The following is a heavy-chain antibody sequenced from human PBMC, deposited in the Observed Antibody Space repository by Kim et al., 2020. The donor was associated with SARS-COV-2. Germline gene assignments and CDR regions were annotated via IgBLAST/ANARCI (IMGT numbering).Heavy chain of an antibody. J-gene: IGHJ3*02. CDR1: GGSITSSTYY. CDR3: ARQSGTSCPI. CDR2: IYYGGIT. V-gene: IGHV4-39*01. Sequence: SETLSLMCTVSGGSITSSTYYWVWIRQPPGKGPEWIGSIYYGGITYYNASLKSRVTISVDTSKNQFSLKLSSVTAADTAMYYCARQSGTSCPILGQGTMV. D-gene: IGHD2-2*01.